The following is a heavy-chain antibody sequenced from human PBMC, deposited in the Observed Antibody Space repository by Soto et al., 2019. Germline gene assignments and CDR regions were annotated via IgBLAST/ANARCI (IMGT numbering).Heavy chain of an antibody. CDR1: GFAFSNYW. CDR3: TRSGDADYEQRDDAFDI. Sequence: EVQLVESGGGLVQPGGSLRLSCAASGFAFSNYWIHWVRQAPGKGLVWVSRMNSDGTSTSYADSVRGRFTISRDKAKNTLYLQMNSLRAEDTAVYYCTRSGDADYEQRDDAFDIWGQGTMVTVSS. CDR2: MNSDGTST. D-gene: IGHD4-17*01. J-gene: IGHJ3*02. V-gene: IGHV3-74*01.